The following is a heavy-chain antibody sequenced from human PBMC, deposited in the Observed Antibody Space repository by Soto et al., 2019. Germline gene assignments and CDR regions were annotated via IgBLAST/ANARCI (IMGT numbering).Heavy chain of an antibody. CDR3: ERTMRALRVGFDI. CDR1: GGTFSSYA. D-gene: IGHD1-26*01. J-gene: IGHJ3*02. Sequence: QVQLVQSGAEVKKPGSSVKVSCKASGGTFSSYAIIWVRQVPGQGLEWMGGIIPIFGTANYAQEFQGRVTITPDECTRTAYMALRRLRTEDTEVYYGERTMRALRVGFDIWGQGTVVTVSS. V-gene: IGHV1-69*05. CDR2: IIPIFGTA.